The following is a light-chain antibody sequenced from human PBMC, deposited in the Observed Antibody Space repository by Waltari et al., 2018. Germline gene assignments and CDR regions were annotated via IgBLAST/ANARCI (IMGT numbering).Light chain of an antibody. Sequence: IVMTQSPDSLAVSLGERATINCKPRQSVLYSSDNQNYLAWYQQKPGQTPKLLIYWASTRESGVPDRFSGSGSGTDFTLTISSLQAEDVAVYYCQQYYSIPYTFGQGTKLEIK. CDR2: WAS. CDR3: QQYYSIPYT. V-gene: IGKV4-1*01. CDR1: QSVLYSSDNQNY. J-gene: IGKJ2*01.